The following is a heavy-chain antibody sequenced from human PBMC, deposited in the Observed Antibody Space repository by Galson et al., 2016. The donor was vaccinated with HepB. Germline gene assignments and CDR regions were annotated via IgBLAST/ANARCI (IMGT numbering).Heavy chain of an antibody. CDR2: IYYDSKWIT. V-gene: IGHV6-1*01. CDR1: GDSVSSYSVR. Sequence: CAISGDSVSSYSVRWNWVRQSPLRGLEWLGRIYYDSKWITDYADSVKSRLTINPDTSKNQFSLQLNSVTPEDTALYYCVRSLRGHLVGLDVWGQGTTVTVFS. D-gene: IGHD6-6*01. CDR3: VRSLRGHLVGLDV. J-gene: IGHJ6*02.